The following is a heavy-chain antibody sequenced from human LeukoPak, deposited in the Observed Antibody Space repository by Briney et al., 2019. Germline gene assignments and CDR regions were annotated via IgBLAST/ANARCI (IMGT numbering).Heavy chain of an antibody. CDR1: GFFFSNAW. V-gene: IGHV3-15*01. J-gene: IGHJ1*01. D-gene: IGHD3/OR15-3a*01. Sequence: GGSLRLSRAASGFFFSNAWVRWVREPPGKGLEWVGSIKNKTQGGTTDYAAPVKRRFTILRDASQTTPDLQMNRLTTDDIPVDYCAKEADFWLKNFQHWGHRTMVTASS. CDR2: IKNKTQGGTT. CDR3: AKEADFWLKNFQH.